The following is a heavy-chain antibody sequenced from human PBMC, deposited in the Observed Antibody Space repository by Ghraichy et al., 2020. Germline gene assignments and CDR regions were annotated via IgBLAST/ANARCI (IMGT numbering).Heavy chain of an antibody. V-gene: IGHV5-51*01. CDR1: GYSFTSYW. CDR3: GTYSSSHGSYYYYYGMDV. J-gene: IGHJ6*02. Sequence: GESLNISCKGSGYSFTSYWIGWVRQMPGKGLEWMGIIYPGDSDTRYSPSFQGQVTISADKSISTAYLQWSSLKASDTAMYYCGTYSSSHGSYYYYYGMDVWGQGTTVTVSS. D-gene: IGHD6-6*01. CDR2: IYPGDSDT.